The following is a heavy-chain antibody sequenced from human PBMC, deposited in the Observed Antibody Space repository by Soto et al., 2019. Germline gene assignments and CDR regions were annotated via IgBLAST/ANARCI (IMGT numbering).Heavy chain of an antibody. V-gene: IGHV1-69*17. CDR3: AKARGYGSGRNNHYYGMDV. CDR1: GGTLSSYA. Sequence: QVHLVQSGSEVRKPGSSVKVSCKDSGGTLSSYAITWVRLAPGQGLEWMGRIIPIFNIPDYAQKFQGRVSITADKATSTAYMELSNLRPEDTAIYYCAKARGYGSGRNNHYYGMDVWGQGTTVTVSS. D-gene: IGHD3-10*01. CDR2: IIPIFNIP. J-gene: IGHJ6*02.